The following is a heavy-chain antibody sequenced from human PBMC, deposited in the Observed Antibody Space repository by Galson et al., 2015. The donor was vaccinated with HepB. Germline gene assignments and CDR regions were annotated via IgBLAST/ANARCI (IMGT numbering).Heavy chain of an antibody. V-gene: IGHV3-30-3*01. J-gene: IGHJ4*02. D-gene: IGHD6-6*01. CDR1: GFTFSSYA. CDR3: ARDSVYDLGTSSSSSGHSLVLLGPYFDY. Sequence: SLRLSCAASGFTFSSYAMHWVRQAPGKGLEWVAVISYDGSNKYYADSVKGRFTSSRDNSKNTLYLQMNSLRAEDTAVYYCARDSVYDLGTSSSSSGHSLVLLGPYFDYWGQGTLVTVSS. CDR2: ISYDGSNK.